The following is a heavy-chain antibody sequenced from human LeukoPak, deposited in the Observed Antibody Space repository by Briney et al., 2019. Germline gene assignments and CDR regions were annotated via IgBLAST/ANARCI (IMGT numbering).Heavy chain of an antibody. V-gene: IGHV1-24*01. Sequence: ASVKVSCKVSGYTLTELSMHWVRQAPGKGLEWMGGFDPEDGETIYAQKFQGRVTMTEDTSTDTAYMELSSLRSEDTAVYYCATVDYDSSLNNYYYYGMDVWGQGTTVTVSS. CDR3: ATVDYDSSLNNYYYYGMDV. CDR1: GYTLTELS. CDR2: FDPEDGET. D-gene: IGHD3-22*01. J-gene: IGHJ6*02.